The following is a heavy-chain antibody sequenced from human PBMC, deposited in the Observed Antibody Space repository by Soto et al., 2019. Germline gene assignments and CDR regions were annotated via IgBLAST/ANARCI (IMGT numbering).Heavy chain of an antibody. CDR3: ARSPPQNYYDSSGYWDFDY. D-gene: IGHD3-22*01. CDR2: IYYSGST. J-gene: IGHJ4*02. CDR1: GGSISSGGYY. Sequence: TLSLTCTVSGGSISSGGYYWSWIRQHPGKGLEWIGYIYYSGSTYYNPSLKSRVTISVDTSKNQFSLKLSSVTAADTAVYYCARSPPQNYYDSSGYWDFDYWGQGTLVTVSS. V-gene: IGHV4-31*03.